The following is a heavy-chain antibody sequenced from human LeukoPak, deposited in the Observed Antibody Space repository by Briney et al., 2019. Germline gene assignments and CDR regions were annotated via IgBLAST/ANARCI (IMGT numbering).Heavy chain of an antibody. CDR2: ISGSGGST. CDR3: AKVRGILAGSYYFDY. CDR1: GFTFSSDA. Sequence: GGSLRLSCAASGFTFSSDAMSWVRQAPGKGLEWVSAISGSGGSTYYADSVKGRFTISRDNSKNTLYLQMNSLRAEDTAVYYCAKVRGILAGSYYFDYWGQGTLVTVSS. J-gene: IGHJ4*02. V-gene: IGHV3-23*01. D-gene: IGHD6-19*01.